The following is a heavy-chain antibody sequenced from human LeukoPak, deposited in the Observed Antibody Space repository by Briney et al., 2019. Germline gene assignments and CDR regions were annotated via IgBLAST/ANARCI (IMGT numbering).Heavy chain of an antibody. J-gene: IGHJ4*02. CDR3: ARLMGMN. V-gene: IGHV4-39*07. CDR1: GGSISSSSYY. D-gene: IGHD2-8*01. Sequence: SETLSLTCTVSGGSISSSSYYWGWIRQPPGKGLEWIGSIYYSGSTYYNPSLKSRVTISVDTSKNQFSLKLSSVTAADTAVYYCARLMGMNWGQGTLVTVSS. CDR2: IYYSGST.